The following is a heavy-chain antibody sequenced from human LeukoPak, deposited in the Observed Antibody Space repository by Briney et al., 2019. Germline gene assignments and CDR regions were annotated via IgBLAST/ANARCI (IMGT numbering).Heavy chain of an antibody. CDR2: INPNSGGT. CDR3: ATDPRTTVFGTFRYYYMDV. CDR1: GYTCTGYY. D-gene: IGHD3-3*01. J-gene: IGHJ6*03. Sequence: GASVKVSCKASGYTCTGYYMHWVRQAPGQGLEWMGWINPNSGGTNYAQKFQGWVTMTRDTSISTAYMELSRLTSDDTAVYYCATDPRTTVFGTFRYYYMDVWGEGTTVAVSS. V-gene: IGHV1-2*04.